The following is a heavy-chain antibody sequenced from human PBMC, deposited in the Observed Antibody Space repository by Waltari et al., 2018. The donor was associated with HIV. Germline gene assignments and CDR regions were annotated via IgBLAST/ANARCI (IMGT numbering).Heavy chain of an antibody. V-gene: IGHV3-30*04. D-gene: IGHD1-7*01. Sequence: QVQLVESGGGVVQPGRSLRLSCVASGFSFSDYAMHWVRRAPGQGLEWVTCVSCVGSAKCYADTVEGRFTISRDTDSNTVYLQMNILRVEGTAVYYCARDSAPRTPCYLDYGGQGTLVAVTA. CDR3: ARDSAPRTPCYLDY. J-gene: IGHJ4*02. CDR1: GFSFSDYA. CDR2: VSCVGSAK.